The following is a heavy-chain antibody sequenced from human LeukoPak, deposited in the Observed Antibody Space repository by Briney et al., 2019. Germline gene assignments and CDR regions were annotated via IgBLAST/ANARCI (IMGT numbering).Heavy chain of an antibody. V-gene: IGHV4-59*08. D-gene: IGHD3-22*01. Sequence: PSETLSLTCTVSGGSISSYFWSWIRQPPGKGLEWIGYIYYSGSTNYNPSPKSRVTISVDTSKNQFSLKLSSVTAADTAVYYCARLTHYYESSGYLDYWGQGTLVTVSS. J-gene: IGHJ4*02. CDR3: ARLTHYYESSGYLDY. CDR1: GGSISSYF. CDR2: IYYSGST.